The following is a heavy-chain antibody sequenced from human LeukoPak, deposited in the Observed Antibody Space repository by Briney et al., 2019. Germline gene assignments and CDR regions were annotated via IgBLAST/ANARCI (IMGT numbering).Heavy chain of an antibody. CDR1: GFTFSSYS. V-gene: IGHV3-21*01. CDR2: ISSSSSYI. D-gene: IGHD6-19*01. Sequence: GGSLRLSCAASGFTFSSYSMNWVRQAPGKGLEWVSSISSSSSYIYYADSVKGRFTISRDNAKNSLYLQMNSLRAEDTAVYYCARGFPGYSSGWYRAGVWGQGTLVTVSS. J-gene: IGHJ4*02. CDR3: ARGFPGYSSGWYRAGV.